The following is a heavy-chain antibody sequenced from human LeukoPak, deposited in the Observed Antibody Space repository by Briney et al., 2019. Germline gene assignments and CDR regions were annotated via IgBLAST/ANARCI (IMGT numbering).Heavy chain of an antibody. J-gene: IGHJ5*02. V-gene: IGHV1-8*01. CDR2: MNPNSGNT. Sequence: ASVKVSCKASGYTFTSYDVNWVRQATGQGLEWMGWMNPNSGNTGYAQKFQGRVTMTRNTSISTAYMELSSLRSEDTAVYYCARALRITIFGVVIGAWFDPWGQGTLVTVSS. D-gene: IGHD3-3*01. CDR1: GYTFTSYD. CDR3: ARALRITIFGVVIGAWFDP.